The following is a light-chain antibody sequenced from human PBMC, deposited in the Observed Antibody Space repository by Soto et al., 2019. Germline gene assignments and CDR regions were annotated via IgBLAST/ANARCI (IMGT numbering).Light chain of an antibody. V-gene: IGLV1-36*01. Sequence: QSVLTQPPSVSAAPRQRVTISCSGSSSNIGNNAVNWYQQLPGKAPKLLIYYDDLLPSGVSDRFSGSKSGTSASLAIRGLQSEDEAVYYCAAWDDRLNGHYVFGTGTKLTVL. CDR1: SSNIGNNA. J-gene: IGLJ1*01. CDR3: AAWDDRLNGHYV. CDR2: YDD.